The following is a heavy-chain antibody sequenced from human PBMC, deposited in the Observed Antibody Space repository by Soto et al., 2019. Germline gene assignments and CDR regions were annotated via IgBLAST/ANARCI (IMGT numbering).Heavy chain of an antibody. Sequence: GESLKISCXGSGYSFTSYWISWVRQMPGKGLEWMGRIDPSDSYTNYSPSFQGHVTISADKSISTAYLQWSSLKASDTAMYYCARLGDIVVVPAAPPGYYYGMDVWGQGTTVTVSS. CDR3: ARLGDIVVVPAAPPGYYYGMDV. J-gene: IGHJ6*02. D-gene: IGHD2-2*01. V-gene: IGHV5-10-1*01. CDR1: GYSFTSYW. CDR2: IDPSDSYT.